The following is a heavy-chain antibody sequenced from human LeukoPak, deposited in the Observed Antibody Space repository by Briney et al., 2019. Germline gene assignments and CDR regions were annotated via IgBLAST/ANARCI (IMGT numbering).Heavy chain of an antibody. V-gene: IGHV4-4*07. J-gene: IGHJ3*02. Sequence: SETLSLTCSVSGGSISGFYWIWIRQPAGKGREGIGHIYTSESTHYNPSLKSRVTMSVDTSKDQITLNLSSVTAADTAVYYCARDSLGFRAFDIWSQGTMITVSS. CDR2: IYTSEST. CDR1: GGSISGFY. CDR3: ARDSLGFRAFDI. D-gene: IGHD3-16*01.